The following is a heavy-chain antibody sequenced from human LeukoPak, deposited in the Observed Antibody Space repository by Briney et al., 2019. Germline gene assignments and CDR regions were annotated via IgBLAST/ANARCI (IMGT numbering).Heavy chain of an antibody. CDR3: ARRGYYDSNGQYYFDY. D-gene: IGHD3-22*01. V-gene: IGHV3-30*02. Sequence: GGSLRLSCAASGFTFSSYGMHWVRQAPGKGLEWVAFIRYDGSNKYYADSVKGRFTISRDNSKNTLYLQMNSLRAEDTAVYYCARRGYYDSNGQYYFDYWGQGTLVTVSS. CDR1: GFTFSSYG. CDR2: IRYDGSNK. J-gene: IGHJ4*02.